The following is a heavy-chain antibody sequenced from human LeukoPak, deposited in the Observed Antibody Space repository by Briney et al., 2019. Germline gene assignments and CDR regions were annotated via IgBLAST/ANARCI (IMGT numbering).Heavy chain of an antibody. CDR3: ARGVDYGDYGGAFGY. CDR1: GESFSGYY. D-gene: IGHD4-17*01. J-gene: IGHJ4*02. V-gene: IGHV4-34*01. Sequence: SETLSLTCAVYGESFSGYYWSWIRQPPGKGLEWIGEINHSGSTSYNPSLKSQVTISVDTSKNQFSLRLRSVTAADTAVYYCARGVDYGDYGGAFGYWGQGTLVTVSS. CDR2: INHSGST.